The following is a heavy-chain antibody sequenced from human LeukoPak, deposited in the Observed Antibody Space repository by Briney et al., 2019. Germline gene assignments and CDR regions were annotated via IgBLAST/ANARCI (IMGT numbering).Heavy chain of an antibody. D-gene: IGHD6-6*01. CDR2: INPNSGDT. CDR1: GYTFTGYH. V-gene: IGHV1-2*06. J-gene: IGHJ4*02. Sequence: ASVKVSCKASGYTFTGYHMHWVRQAPGRGLEWMGRINPNSGDTNYAQEFLGRVTMTRDTSISTAYMELSRLRSDDTAVYYCARGSIAARSCIDYWGRGTLVTVSS. CDR3: ARGSIAARSCIDY.